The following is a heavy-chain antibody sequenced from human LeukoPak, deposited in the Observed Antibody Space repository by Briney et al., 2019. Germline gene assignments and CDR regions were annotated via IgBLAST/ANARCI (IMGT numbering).Heavy chain of an antibody. D-gene: IGHD1-26*01. CDR1: GFTFTSYA. Sequence: GGSLRLSCAASGFTFTSYAMSWVRQAPGKGLEWVSSISDSGDITYYADSVKGRFTISRDNSKNTPYVQMNSLRVEDTAVYYCAKDRRGGSYYAATFDIWGQGTMVTVSS. CDR3: AKDRRGGSYYAATFDI. CDR2: ISDSGDIT. J-gene: IGHJ3*02. V-gene: IGHV3-23*01.